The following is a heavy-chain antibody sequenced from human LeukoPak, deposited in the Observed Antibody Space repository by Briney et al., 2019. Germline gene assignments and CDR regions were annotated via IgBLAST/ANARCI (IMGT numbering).Heavy chain of an antibody. D-gene: IGHD3-9*01. V-gene: IGHV1-8*01. CDR3: ARAGGGHYDILAGYLPGGAFDI. J-gene: IGHJ3*02. CDR1: GYTFTSYD. Sequence: ASVKLSCKASGYTFTSYDINWVRQATGQGLEWMGWMNPNSGNTGYAQKFQGRVTMTRNTSISTAYMELSSLRSEDTAVYYCARAGGGHYDILAGYLPGGAFDIWGQGTMVTVSS. CDR2: MNPNSGNT.